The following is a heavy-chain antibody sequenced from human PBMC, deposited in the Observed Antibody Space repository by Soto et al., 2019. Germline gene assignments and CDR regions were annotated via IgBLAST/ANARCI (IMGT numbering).Heavy chain of an antibody. J-gene: IGHJ5*02. CDR1: GGSISSSNW. Sequence: NPSETLSLTXAVSGGSISSSNWWSWVRQPPGKGLEWIGEIYHSGSTNYNPSLKSRVTISVDKSKNQFSLKLSSVTAADTAVYYCARSTVSPNWFDPWGQGTLGTVSS. D-gene: IGHD4-4*01. V-gene: IGHV4-4*02. CDR3: ARSTVSPNWFDP. CDR2: IYHSGST.